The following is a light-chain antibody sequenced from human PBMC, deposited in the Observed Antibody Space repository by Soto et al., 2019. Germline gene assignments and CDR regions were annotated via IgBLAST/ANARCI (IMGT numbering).Light chain of an antibody. CDR3: QQCNSYPRT. CDR1: QSISNG. V-gene: IGKV1-5*03. Sequence: DIQMTQSPSTLSASVGDRVTITCRASQSISNGLAWYQQKPGKAPKLLIYKASSLQSGVPSRFSGSGSGTEFTLTISSLQPDDFASYYCQQCNSYPRTFGQGTKLEIK. CDR2: KAS. J-gene: IGKJ2*01.